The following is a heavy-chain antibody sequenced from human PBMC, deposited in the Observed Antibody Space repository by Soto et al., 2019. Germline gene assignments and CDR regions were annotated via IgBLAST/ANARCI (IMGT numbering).Heavy chain of an antibody. CDR3: AKDGVITFGGVIVSWFDP. CDR1: GFTFSSYA. D-gene: IGHD3-16*02. Sequence: GGSLRLSCAASGFTFSSYAMSWVRQAPGKGLEWVSAISGSGGSTYYADSVKGRFTISRDNSKNTLYLQMNSLRAEDTAVYYCAKDGVITFGGVIVSWFDPWGQGTLVTVSS. CDR2: ISGSGGST. J-gene: IGHJ5*02. V-gene: IGHV3-23*01.